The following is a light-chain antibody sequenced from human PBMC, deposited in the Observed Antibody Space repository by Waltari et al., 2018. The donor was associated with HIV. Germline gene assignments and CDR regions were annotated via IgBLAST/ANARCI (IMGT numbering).Light chain of an antibody. V-gene: IGKV1-39*01. CDR1: HTINTF. CDR3: QQSYSSPWT. J-gene: IGKJ1*01. Sequence: DIQMTQFPSSLSASVGDRVTIACRTSHTINTFLNWYQKKPGRAPRLLIYTASNLQSGVPSRFSGGGSGADFTLTISSLEPEDFATYYCQQSYSSPWTFGQGTKVEI. CDR2: TAS.